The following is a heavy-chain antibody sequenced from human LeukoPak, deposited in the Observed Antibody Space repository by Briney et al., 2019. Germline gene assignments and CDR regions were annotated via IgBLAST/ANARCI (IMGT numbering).Heavy chain of an antibody. CDR3: ARGIVATIDYFDY. CDR1: GFTFSSYW. D-gene: IGHD5-12*01. CDR2: IKQDGSEK. J-gene: IGHJ4*02. Sequence: GGSLRLSCAASGFTFSSYWMSWVRQAPGKGLEWVANIKQDGSEKYCVDSVKGRFTISRDNAKNSLCLQMNSLRAEDTAVYYCARGIVATIDYFDYWGQGTLVTVSS. V-gene: IGHV3-7*03.